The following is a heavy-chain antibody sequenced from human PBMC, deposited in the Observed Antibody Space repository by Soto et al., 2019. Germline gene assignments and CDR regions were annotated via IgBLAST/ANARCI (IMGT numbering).Heavy chain of an antibody. CDR2: IYYSGST. CDR1: GGSISSYY. Sequence: PSETLSLTCTVSGGSISSYYWSWIRQPPGKGLEWIGYIYYSGSTNYNPSLKSRVTISVDTSKNQFSLKLSSVTAADTAVYYCARGGYDLVFDYWGQGTLVTVSS. D-gene: IGHD5-12*01. V-gene: IGHV4-59*01. J-gene: IGHJ4*02. CDR3: ARGGYDLVFDY.